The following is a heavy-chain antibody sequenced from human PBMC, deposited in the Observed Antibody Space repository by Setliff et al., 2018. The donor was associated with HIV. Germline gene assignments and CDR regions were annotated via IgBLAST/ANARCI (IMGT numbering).Heavy chain of an antibody. Sequence: GGSLRLSCAASEFTFSSYSMNWVRQAPGKGLEWVAVIAYDGSNKHHADSVKGRFTISRDNAKNSLYLQMNSLRAEDTAVYYCARSNCGGDCDAFDIWGQGTMVTVSS. CDR3: ARSNCGGDCDAFDI. D-gene: IGHD2-21*02. CDR2: IAYDGSNK. CDR1: EFTFSSYS. V-gene: IGHV3-30*03. J-gene: IGHJ3*02.